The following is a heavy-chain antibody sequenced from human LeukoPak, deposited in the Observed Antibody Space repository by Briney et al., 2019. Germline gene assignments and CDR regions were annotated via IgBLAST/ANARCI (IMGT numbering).Heavy chain of an antibody. V-gene: IGHV3-72*01. D-gene: IGHD6-19*01. CDR3: VSDSSGSLY. CDR2: IKNKAQSYTT. Sequence: GLSLGLSCAASGFTFSDHYMVWVRQAPGKGLEWVGRIKNKAQSYTTEYAASVKGRFTISRDDSKKSLFLHMNGLKTEDTAMYYCVSDSSGSLYWGQGTLVTVSS. J-gene: IGHJ4*02. CDR1: GFTFSDHY.